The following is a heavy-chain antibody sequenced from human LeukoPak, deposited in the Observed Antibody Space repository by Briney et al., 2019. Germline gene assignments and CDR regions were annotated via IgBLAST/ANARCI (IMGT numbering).Heavy chain of an antibody. V-gene: IGHV3-30-3*01. CDR3: ARLSSWVFEI. CDR2: ISYDGSNK. J-gene: IGHJ3*02. Sequence: GGSLRLSCAASGFTFSSYAMHWVRQAPGKGLEWVAVISYDGSNKYYADSVKGRFTISRDNSKNTLYLQMNSLRAEDTAVYFCARLSSWVFEIWGQGTMVTVSS. CDR1: GFTFSSYA. D-gene: IGHD3-16*01.